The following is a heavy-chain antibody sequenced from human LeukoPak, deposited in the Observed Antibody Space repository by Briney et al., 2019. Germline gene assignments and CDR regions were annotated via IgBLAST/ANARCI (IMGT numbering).Heavy chain of an antibody. J-gene: IGHJ4*02. V-gene: IGHV3-23*01. Sequence: GGSLRLSCAASGFTFTDYAMSWVRQAPEKGLEWISTISDNGGETYYADSVKGRFTISRDNAKNSLYLQMNSLRAEDTAVYYCARGSTYYDSSGQVPFDYWGQGTLVTVSS. CDR1: GFTFTDYA. CDR3: ARGSTYYDSSGQVPFDY. CDR2: ISDNGGET. D-gene: IGHD3-22*01.